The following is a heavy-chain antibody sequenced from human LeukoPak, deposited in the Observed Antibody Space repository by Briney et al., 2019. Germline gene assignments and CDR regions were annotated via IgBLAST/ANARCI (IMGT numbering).Heavy chain of an antibody. D-gene: IGHD2-15*01. CDR2: INHSGST. J-gene: IGHJ5*02. CDR3: ARVARSFGYCSGGSCYSPWFDP. V-gene: IGHV4-34*01. Sequence: PSETLSLTCAVYGGSFSGYYWSWIRQPPGKGLEWIGEINHSGSTNYNPSLKSRVTISVDTSKNQFSLKLSSVTAADTAVYYCARVARSFGYCSGGSCYSPWFDPWGQGTLVTVSS. CDR1: GGSFSGYY.